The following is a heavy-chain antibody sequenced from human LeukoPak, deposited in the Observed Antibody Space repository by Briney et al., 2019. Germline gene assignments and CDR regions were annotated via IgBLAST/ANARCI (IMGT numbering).Heavy chain of an antibody. CDR3: ARDRYSSTSWFDP. D-gene: IGHD6-19*01. J-gene: IGHJ5*02. CDR2: IYYSGST. Sequence: SETLSLTCTVSGGSISSYYWSWIRQPPGKGLEWIGYIYYSGSTNYNPSLKSQVTISVDTSKNQFSLKLSSVTAADTAVYYCARDRYSSTSWFDPWGQGTLVTVSS. V-gene: IGHV4-59*01. CDR1: GGSISSYY.